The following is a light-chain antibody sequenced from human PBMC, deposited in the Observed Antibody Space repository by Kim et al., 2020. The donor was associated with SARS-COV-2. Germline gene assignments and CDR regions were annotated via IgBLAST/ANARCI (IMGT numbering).Light chain of an antibody. V-gene: IGKV3-20*01. CDR3: QQYSSSPAT. Sequence: SPGERAPLYCRASQSVSSNALAWYQQKPGQAPRLLIYGASSRATGIPDRFSGSGSGTDFTLTITRLEPEDFAVYYCQQYSSSPATFGQGTKVDIK. CDR2: GAS. J-gene: IGKJ1*01. CDR1: QSVSSNA.